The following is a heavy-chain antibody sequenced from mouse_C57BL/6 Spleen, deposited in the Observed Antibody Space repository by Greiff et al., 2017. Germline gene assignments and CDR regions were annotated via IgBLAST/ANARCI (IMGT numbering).Heavy chain of an antibody. CDR3: ARRGYGNYVDY. Sequence: EVQRVESGGGLVQPGGSLKLSCAASGFTFSDYYMYWVRQTPEKRLEWVAYISNGGGSTYYPDTVKGRFTISRDNAKNTLYLQMSRLKSEDTAMYYCARRGYGNYVDYWGQGTTLTVSS. V-gene: IGHV5-12*01. D-gene: IGHD2-10*02. J-gene: IGHJ2*01. CDR1: GFTFSDYY. CDR2: ISNGGGST.